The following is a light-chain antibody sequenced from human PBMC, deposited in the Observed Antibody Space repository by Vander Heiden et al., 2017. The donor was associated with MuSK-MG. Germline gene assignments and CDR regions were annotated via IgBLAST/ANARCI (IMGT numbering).Light chain of an antibody. CDR3: QQYGSSPWT. V-gene: IGKV3-20*01. Sequence: EIVLTQSPGTLSLSPGERATLSCRASQSVSSTSLAWYQRKPGQAPRLLIYGASSRATGIPDRFSGSGSGTDFTLTISRLEPEDFAVYYCQQYGSSPWTFGQGTKVEIK. J-gene: IGKJ1*01. CDR1: QSVSSTS. CDR2: GAS.